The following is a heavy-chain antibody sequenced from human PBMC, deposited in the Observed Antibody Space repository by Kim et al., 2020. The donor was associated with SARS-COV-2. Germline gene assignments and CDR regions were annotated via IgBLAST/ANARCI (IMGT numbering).Heavy chain of an antibody. D-gene: IGHD3-22*01. CDR3: ALYIVVHYGMDV. CDR2: INSDGSST. V-gene: IGHV3-74*01. CDR1: GFTFSSYW. J-gene: IGHJ6*02. Sequence: GGSLRLSCAASGFTFSSYWMHWVRQAPGKGLVWVSRINSDGSSTSYADSVKGRFTISRDNAKNMLYLQMNSLRAEDTAVYYCALYIVVHYGMDVWGQGTTVTVSS.